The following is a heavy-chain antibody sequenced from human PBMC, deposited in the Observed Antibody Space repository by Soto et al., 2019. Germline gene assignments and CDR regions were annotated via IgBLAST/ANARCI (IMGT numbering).Heavy chain of an antibody. Sequence: QVQLQESGPGLVKPSETLSLTCTVSGGSISSYYWSWIRQPPGKGLEWIGYIYYSGSTNYNPSLKSRVTISVDTSKNQFSLKLSSVTAADTAVYYCARNGYQGYYYYGMDVWGQGTTVTVSS. CDR1: GGSISSYY. J-gene: IGHJ6*02. D-gene: IGHD2-2*01. CDR2: IYYSGST. V-gene: IGHV4-59*01. CDR3: ARNGYQGYYYYGMDV.